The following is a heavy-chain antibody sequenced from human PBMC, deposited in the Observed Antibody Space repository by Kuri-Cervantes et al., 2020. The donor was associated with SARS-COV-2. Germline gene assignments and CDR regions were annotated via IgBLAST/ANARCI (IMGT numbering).Heavy chain of an antibody. CDR2: VYTNGTT. CDR3: ARSFSVTTCDY. CDR1: GGSISTYP. D-gene: IGHD4-11*01. V-gene: IGHV4-4*07. Sequence: SETLSLTCTVSGGSISTYPWSWVRQPAGKALEWIGHVYTNGTTKYNSSLKSRISMAVDTSKNQFTLKLKSVTAADTAVYYCARSFSVTTCDYWGQGTLVTVSS. J-gene: IGHJ4*02.